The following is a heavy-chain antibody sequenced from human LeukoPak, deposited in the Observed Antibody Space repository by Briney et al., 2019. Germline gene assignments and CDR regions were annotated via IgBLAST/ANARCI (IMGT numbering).Heavy chain of an antibody. Sequence: SETLSLTCTVSGFSISSGSYYWGWIRQRAGKGLEWIVRIYTSGSTNDNPSLKRRVTISVDTSKNQFSLKLSSVTAADTAVYYCARGDYYGSGSPIYGMDVWGQGTTVTVSS. CDR1: GFSISSGSYY. D-gene: IGHD3-10*01. CDR3: ARGDYYGSGSPIYGMDV. CDR2: IYTSGST. J-gene: IGHJ6*02. V-gene: IGHV4-61*02.